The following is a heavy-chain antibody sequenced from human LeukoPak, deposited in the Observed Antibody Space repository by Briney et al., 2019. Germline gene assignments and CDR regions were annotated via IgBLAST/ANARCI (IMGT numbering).Heavy chain of an antibody. J-gene: IGHJ4*02. V-gene: IGHV3-7*01. D-gene: IGHD3-3*01. CDR3: ASKGYDFWSSHYDY. CDR2: IKQDGSEK. Sequence: GGSLRLSCAASGFTFSSYWMSWVRQAPGKGLEWVANIKQDGSEKHYVDSVKGRFTISRDNAKNSLYLQMNSLRVEDSAVYYCASKGYDFWSSHYDYWGQGTLVTVSS. CDR1: GFTFSSYW.